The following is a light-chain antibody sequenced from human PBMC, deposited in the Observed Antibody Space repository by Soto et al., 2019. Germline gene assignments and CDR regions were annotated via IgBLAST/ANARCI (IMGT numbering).Light chain of an antibody. Sequence: QLVLTQSPSASASLGASVKLTCTLRSGHSNYAIAWHQQQSEKGPRYLMKLNSDGSHSKGDGIPDRFSGSSSGAERYLTISSLQSEDEADYYCQTWGSGIVVFGGGTKLTV. CDR2: LNSDGSH. J-gene: IGLJ2*01. CDR1: SGHSNYA. CDR3: QTWGSGIVV. V-gene: IGLV4-69*01.